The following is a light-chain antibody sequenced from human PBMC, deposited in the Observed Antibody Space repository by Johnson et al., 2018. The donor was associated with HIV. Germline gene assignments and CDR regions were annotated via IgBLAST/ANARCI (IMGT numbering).Light chain of an antibody. CDR3: GAWDRSLSAEV. V-gene: IGLV1-51*02. CDR1: VSNIESYF. Sequence: QSVLTQPPSVSAAPGQTVNISCSGNVSNIESYFVSWYQQLPGAAPTLLIYEDNKRPSGIPDRFSGSKSATSATLGITGLQTGDEADYYCGAWDRSLSAEVFGTGTKVTVL. J-gene: IGLJ1*01. CDR2: EDN.